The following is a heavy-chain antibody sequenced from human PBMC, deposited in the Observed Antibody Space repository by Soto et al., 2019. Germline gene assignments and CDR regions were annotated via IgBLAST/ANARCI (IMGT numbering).Heavy chain of an antibody. D-gene: IGHD3-9*01. Sequence: QVHLVQSGTEVKWPGSSVQVSFKASGDTFDNYAINWVRQSPGQGLEWMGGVIHRFDSASYAQHSLDRVTISADKFTTTDYLELRGLTSEDTAVYYCAASTFLSGVTGYFHLAFWGQGTLVTVSS. CDR2: VIHRFDSA. V-gene: IGHV1-69*06. CDR1: GDTFDNYA. J-gene: IGHJ4*02. CDR3: AASTFLSGVTGYFHLAF.